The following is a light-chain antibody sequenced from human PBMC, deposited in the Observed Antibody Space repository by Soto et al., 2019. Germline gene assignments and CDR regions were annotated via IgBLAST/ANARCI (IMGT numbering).Light chain of an antibody. CDR2: KAS. V-gene: IGKV1-5*03. CDR3: QQDNDYPWT. CDR1: QSISSW. Sequence: DIQMTQSPSTLSASVGDSVIITCRASQSISSWLAWYQQKPGKAPKLLIYKASSLESGVPSRFSGSGSGTEFTLTISSLQPDDFATYYCQQDNDYPWTFGQGTKVEIK. J-gene: IGKJ1*01.